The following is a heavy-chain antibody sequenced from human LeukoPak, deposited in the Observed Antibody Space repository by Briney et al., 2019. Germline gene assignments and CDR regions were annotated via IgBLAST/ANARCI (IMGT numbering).Heavy chain of an antibody. D-gene: IGHD6-19*01. CDR3: ASYLSGWPMKY. V-gene: IGHV1-46*01. Sequence: ASVKVSCKAFGYTFTSNYMHWVRQAPGQGPEWMGVISPSGGSTTYAQKFQGRVTLTRDISTSTDYLELSSLRSEDTAVYYCASYLSGWPMKYWGQGTLVTVSS. CDR2: ISPSGGST. CDR1: GYTFTSNY. J-gene: IGHJ4*02.